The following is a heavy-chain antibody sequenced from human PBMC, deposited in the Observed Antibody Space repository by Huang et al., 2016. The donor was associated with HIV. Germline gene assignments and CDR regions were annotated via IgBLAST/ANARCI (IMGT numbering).Heavy chain of an antibody. D-gene: IGHD6-19*01. Sequence: EVQLVESGGGLVQPGRSLRLSCAASGFTFDDYAMHWVRQAPGKGLEWVSGISWNSGKIGDADSVKGRFTISRDNAKNSLYLQMNSLRAEDMALYYCAKGSKQWLVGSHFDYWGQGTLVTVSS. V-gene: IGHV3-9*03. J-gene: IGHJ4*02. CDR1: GFTFDDYA. CDR3: AKGSKQWLVGSHFDY. CDR2: ISWNSGKI.